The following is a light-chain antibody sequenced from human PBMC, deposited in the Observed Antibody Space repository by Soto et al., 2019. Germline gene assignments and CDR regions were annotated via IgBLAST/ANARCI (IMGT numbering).Light chain of an antibody. CDR2: DVS. V-gene: IGLV2-14*01. CDR1: SSDVGGYNY. CDR3: SSYTSSSTS. J-gene: IGLJ3*02. Sequence: QSALTQPASVSGSPGQSITISCTGTSSDVGGYNYVSWYQQHPGKAPKLMIYDVSNRPSGVSNRFSGSKSGNMASLTISGLQAEDDADYYCSSYTSSSTSFGGGTKLTVL.